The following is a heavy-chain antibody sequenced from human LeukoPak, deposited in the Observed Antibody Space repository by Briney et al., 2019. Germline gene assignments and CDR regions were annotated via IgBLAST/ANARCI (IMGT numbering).Heavy chain of an antibody. CDR3: AKDISGDYDSSGFDY. CDR2: ISYDGSNK. J-gene: IGHJ4*02. CDR1: GFTFSSYG. D-gene: IGHD3-22*01. V-gene: IGHV3-30*18. Sequence: GGSLRLSCAASGFTFSSYGMHWVRQAPGKGLEWVAVISYDGSNKYYADSVKGRFTISRDNSKNTLYLQMNSLRAEDTAVYYCAKDISGDYDSSGFDYWGQGTLVTVSS.